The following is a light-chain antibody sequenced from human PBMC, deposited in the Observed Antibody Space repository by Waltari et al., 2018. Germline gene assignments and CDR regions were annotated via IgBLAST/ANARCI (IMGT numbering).Light chain of an antibody. CDR1: QTLLHSNGYNY. CDR3: MQALQTPPT. V-gene: IGKV2-28*01. Sequence: DIVMTQSPLSLPATPGEPASISCWSSQTLLHSNGYNYLDWYLQKPGQSPQLLIYLGSNRASGVPDRFSGSGSGTDFTLKISRVEAEDVGVYYCMQALQTPPTFGQGTKVEIK. CDR2: LGS. J-gene: IGKJ1*01.